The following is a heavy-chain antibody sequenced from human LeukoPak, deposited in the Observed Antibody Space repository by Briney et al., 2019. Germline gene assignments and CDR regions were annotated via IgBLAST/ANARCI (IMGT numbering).Heavy chain of an antibody. CDR1: GFTFSTYS. CDR2: ISATGGDT. CDR3: AKDVRRCNGACT. V-gene: IGHV3-23*01. D-gene: IGHD2-8*01. J-gene: IGHJ5*02. Sequence: GGSLRLSCAASGFTFSTYSFSWVRQAPGKGLEWVSGISATGGDTYYADSVKGRFTISRDNSRNTVSLQMNSLRVDDTATYYCAKDVRRCNGACTWGQGTLVTVSS.